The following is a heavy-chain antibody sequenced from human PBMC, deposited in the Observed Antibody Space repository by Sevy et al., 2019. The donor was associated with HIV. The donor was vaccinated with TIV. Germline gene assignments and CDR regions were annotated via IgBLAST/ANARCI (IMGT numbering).Heavy chain of an antibody. CDR1: GGSVSRSTYY. J-gene: IGHJ4*02. D-gene: IGHD4-17*01. V-gene: IGHV4-39*01. CDR2: IYYSGST. CDR3: ARHSSMTTVTMNY. Sequence: SETLSLTCTVSGGSVSRSTYYWGWIRQPPGKGLEWIRSIYYSGSTYYNPSLKSRVTISVDTSKNQFSLKLSSVTAADTAVYYCARHSSMTTVTMNYWGQGTLVTVSS.